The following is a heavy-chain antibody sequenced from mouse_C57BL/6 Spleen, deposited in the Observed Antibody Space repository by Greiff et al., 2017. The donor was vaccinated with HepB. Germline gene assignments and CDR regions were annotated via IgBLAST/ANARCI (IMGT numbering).Heavy chain of an antibody. D-gene: IGHD2-4*01. J-gene: IGHJ2*01. CDR1: GFTFSSYG. Sequence: DVMLVESGGDLVKPGGSLKLSCAASGFTFSSYGMSWVRQTPDKRLEWVATISSGGSYTYYPDSVKGRFTISRDNAKNTLYLQMSSLKSEDTAMYYCARPSYDYDFDYWGQGTTLTVSS. CDR2: ISSGGSYT. CDR3: ARPSYDYDFDY. V-gene: IGHV5-6*02.